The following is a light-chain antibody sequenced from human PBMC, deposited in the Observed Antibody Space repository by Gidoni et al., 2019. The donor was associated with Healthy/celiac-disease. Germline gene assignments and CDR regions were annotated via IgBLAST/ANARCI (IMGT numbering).Light chain of an antibody. Sequence: QSVLPQPPSASGTPGQRFTISCSGSSSNNGSNTVNWYQQLPGTAPKLLIYSNNQRPSGVPDRFSGSKSGTSASLAISGLQSEDEADYYCAAGDDSLNVVFGGGTKLTVL. CDR2: SNN. J-gene: IGLJ2*01. CDR1: SSNNGSNT. CDR3: AAGDDSLNVV. V-gene: IGLV1-44*01.